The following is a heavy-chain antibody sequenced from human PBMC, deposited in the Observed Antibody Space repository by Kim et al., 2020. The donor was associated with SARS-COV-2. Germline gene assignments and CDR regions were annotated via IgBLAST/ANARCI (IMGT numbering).Heavy chain of an antibody. Sequence: SVKGRFTTSRDNAKNSRYLQMNSLRDEDTAVYYCARDHGSSGPSDEYFQHWGQGTLVTVSS. D-gene: IGHD3-22*01. V-gene: IGHV3-48*02. CDR3: ARDHGSSGPSDEYFQH. J-gene: IGHJ1*01.